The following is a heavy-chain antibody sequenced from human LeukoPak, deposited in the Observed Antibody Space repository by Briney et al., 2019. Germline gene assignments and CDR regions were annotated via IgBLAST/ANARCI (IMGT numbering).Heavy chain of an antibody. Sequence: KASETLSLTCTVSGGSISSYYWSWIRQPPGKGLEWIGYIYYSGSTNYNPSLKSRVTISVDTSKNQFSLKLSSVTAADTAVYYCASTPGYSSSWRVELWTNWYFDLWGRGTLVTVSS. V-gene: IGHV4-59*01. D-gene: IGHD6-13*01. J-gene: IGHJ2*01. CDR1: GGSISSYY. CDR3: ASTPGYSSSWRVELWTNWYFDL. CDR2: IYYSGST.